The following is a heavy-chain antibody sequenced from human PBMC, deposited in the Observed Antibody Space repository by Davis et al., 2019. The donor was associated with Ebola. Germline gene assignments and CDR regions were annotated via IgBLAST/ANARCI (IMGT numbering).Heavy chain of an antibody. D-gene: IGHD1-1*01. V-gene: IGHV1-18*04. CDR2: INPHNGNT. J-gene: IGHJ4*02. Sequence: ASVKVSCKASGYTFTNYGITWVRQAPGQRLEWMGWINPHNGNTNYAQNVQGRVIMTTDTATTTAYMEVGGLRSDDTAVYYCARAQFPTTSDHWGQGTLVTVSS. CDR3: ARAQFPTTSDH. CDR1: GYTFTNYG.